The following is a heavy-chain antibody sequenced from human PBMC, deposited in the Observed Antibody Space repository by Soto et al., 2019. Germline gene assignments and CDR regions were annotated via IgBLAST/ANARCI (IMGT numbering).Heavy chain of an antibody. J-gene: IGHJ4*02. Sequence: QLQLQESGPGLVKPSETLSLTCTVSGGSISSSSYYWGWIRQPPGKGLEWIGSIYYSGSTYYNPSLKGRVTISVDTSKNQFSLKLSSVSAADTAVYYCASGQQLVRAFDYWGQGTLVTVSS. D-gene: IGHD6-13*01. CDR3: ASGQQLVRAFDY. CDR2: IYYSGST. V-gene: IGHV4-39*01. CDR1: GGSISSSSYY.